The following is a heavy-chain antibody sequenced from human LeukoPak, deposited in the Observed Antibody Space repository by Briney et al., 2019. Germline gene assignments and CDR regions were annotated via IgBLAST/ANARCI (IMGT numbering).Heavy chain of an antibody. V-gene: IGHV3-23*01. J-gene: IGHJ5*02. Sequence: GGSLRLSCAASGFTFSSYAMSWVRQAPGKGLEWVSAISGSGGRTYYADSVKDRFTISRDNSKNTLYLQMSTLRAEDTAVYYCAKETSGNYYAYNWFDPWGQGTLVTVSS. D-gene: IGHD1-26*01. CDR2: ISGSGGRT. CDR3: AKETSGNYYAYNWFDP. CDR1: GFTFSSYA.